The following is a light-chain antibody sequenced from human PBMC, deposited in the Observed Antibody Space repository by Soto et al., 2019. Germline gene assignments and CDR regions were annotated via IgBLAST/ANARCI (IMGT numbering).Light chain of an antibody. CDR2: DAS. CDR3: QREALRTSWA. V-gene: IGKV3-15*01. Sequence: ACPGGGVTLSFTASQNIRSSLAWYQQRPGQAPRLLIYDASTRATGIPPRFSGGVHGTECTRTICALPAYHLTRSYDQREALRTSWALGQGTKVDIK. CDR1: QNIRSS. J-gene: IGKJ1*01.